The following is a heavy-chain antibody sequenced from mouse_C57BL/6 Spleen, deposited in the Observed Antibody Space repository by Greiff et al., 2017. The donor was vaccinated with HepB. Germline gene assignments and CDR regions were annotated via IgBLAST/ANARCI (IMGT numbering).Heavy chain of an antibody. CDR2: IYPRSGNT. D-gene: IGHD1-1*01. V-gene: IGHV1-81*01. CDR1: GYTFTSYG. Sequence: LVESGAELARPGASVKLSCKASGYTFTSYGISWVKQRTGQGLEWIGEIYPRSGNTYYNEKFKGKATLTADKSSSTAYMELRSLTSEDSAVYFCAKEGEYYYGSSSYYFDYWGQGTTLTVSS. J-gene: IGHJ2*01. CDR3: AKEGEYYYGSSSYYFDY.